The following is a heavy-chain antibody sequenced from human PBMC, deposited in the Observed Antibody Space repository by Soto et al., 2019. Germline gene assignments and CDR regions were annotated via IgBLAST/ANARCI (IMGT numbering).Heavy chain of an antibody. J-gene: IGHJ5*02. CDR2: IKQDGSER. Sequence: VSLRLSCAASGFTFGNYWMSWVCQAPGKGPEWVANIKQDGSERNYVDSVKGRFTISRDNAENSLYLQMNSLRVEDTGVYYCASARHIGPWGQGTLVTVSS. CDR1: GFTFGNYW. D-gene: IGHD2-21*01. V-gene: IGHV3-7*01. CDR3: ASARHIGP.